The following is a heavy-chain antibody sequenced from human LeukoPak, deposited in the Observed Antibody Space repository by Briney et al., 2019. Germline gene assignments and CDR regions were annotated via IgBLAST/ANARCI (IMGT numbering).Heavy chain of an antibody. CDR1: GFTFDDYA. CDR3: ARDSPRPMNPPSLYFDY. Sequence: GGSLRLSCAASGFTFDDYAMHWVRQAPGKGLEWVSGISWNSGSIGYADSVKGRFTISRDNSKNTLYLQMNSLRAEDTAVYYCARDSPRPMNPPSLYFDYWGQGTLVTVSS. CDR2: ISWNSGSI. V-gene: IGHV3-9*01. D-gene: IGHD3-22*01. J-gene: IGHJ4*02.